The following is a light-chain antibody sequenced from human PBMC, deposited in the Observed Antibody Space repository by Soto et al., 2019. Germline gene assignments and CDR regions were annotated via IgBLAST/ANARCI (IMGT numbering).Light chain of an antibody. CDR3: HQRSNWPPTVT. Sequence: EIVLTQSPATLSLSPGERATLSCRASQSVSSYLAWYHQKPGQAPRLLIYDASNWATGIPARFSGSGSGTAFTLTISTLKPEDFAVYYCHQRSNWPPTVTFGQGTRLEIK. J-gene: IGKJ5*01. V-gene: IGKV3-11*01. CDR1: QSVSSY. CDR2: DAS.